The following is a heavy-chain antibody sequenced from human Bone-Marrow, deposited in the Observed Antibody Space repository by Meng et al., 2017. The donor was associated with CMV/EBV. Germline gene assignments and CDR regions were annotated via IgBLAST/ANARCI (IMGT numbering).Heavy chain of an antibody. V-gene: IGHV4-59*01. Sequence: SETLSLTCTVSGGSISSYFWSWIRQPPGKGLEWLGYVDNSGNTNYSPSLKSRVTISLDPSKNQFSLNLTSVTVADTAVYFCARDGLQWFDPWGQGTRVNVAS. CDR2: VDNSGNT. CDR3: ARDGLQWFDP. J-gene: IGHJ5*02. CDR1: GGSISSYF. D-gene: IGHD4-11*01.